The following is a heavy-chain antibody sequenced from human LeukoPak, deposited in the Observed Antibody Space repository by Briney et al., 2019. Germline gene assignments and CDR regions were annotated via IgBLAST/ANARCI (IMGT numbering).Heavy chain of an antibody. CDR1: GYSISSGYY. V-gene: IGHV4-38-2*01. CDR3: ARGYFDWLNWFDP. Sequence: SETLSLTCAVSGYSISSGYYWGWIRQPPGKGLEWIGSIYHSGSTYYNPSLKSRVTIPVDTSKNQFSLKLSSVTAADTAVYYCARGYFDWLNWFDPWGQGTLVTVSS. CDR2: IYHSGST. D-gene: IGHD3-9*01. J-gene: IGHJ5*02.